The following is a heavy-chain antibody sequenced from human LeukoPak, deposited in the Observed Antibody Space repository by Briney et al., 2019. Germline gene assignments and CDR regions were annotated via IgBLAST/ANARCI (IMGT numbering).Heavy chain of an antibody. D-gene: IGHD3-9*01. V-gene: IGHV3-30*18. J-gene: IGHJ4*02. CDR3: AKDRDILTGYLDY. CDR2: ISYDGSNK. Sequence: PGRSLRLSCAASGFTFSRYGMHWVRQAPGKGLEGVAVISYDGSNKYYVDSVKGRFTISKDNSKNTLYLQMNSLRAEDTAVYYCAKDRDILTGYLDYWGQGTLVTVSS. CDR1: GFTFSRYG.